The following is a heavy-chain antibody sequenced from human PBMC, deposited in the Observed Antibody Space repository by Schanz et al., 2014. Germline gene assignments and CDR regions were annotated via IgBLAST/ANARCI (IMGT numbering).Heavy chain of an antibody. CDR3: TRLRRADPNGFDV. V-gene: IGHV1-69*02. J-gene: IGHJ6*02. CDR1: GGTFSSYT. CDR2: IMPLRGIG. D-gene: IGHD6-19*01. Sequence: QLQLVQSGAEVKKPGSSVKVSCKLSGGTFSSYTISWMRQAPGQGLEWMGKIMPLRGIGNNAWKFQDRLTITADKSRNITYMELSSLGTEDTAVYYCTRLRRADPNGFDVWGQGTTVTVS.